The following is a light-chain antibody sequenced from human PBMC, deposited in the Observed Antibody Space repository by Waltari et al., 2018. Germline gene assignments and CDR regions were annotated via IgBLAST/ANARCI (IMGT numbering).Light chain of an antibody. V-gene: IGLV2-14*01. CDR2: DVS. CDR1: SSDVGGYNY. CDR3: SSYTSSSTLVV. J-gene: IGLJ1*01. Sequence: QPALTQPASVSGSPGQSIPLSCTGTSSDVGGYNYSSWYQQHPGKAPKLMIYDVSNRPSGVSNRFSGSKSGNTASLTISGLQAEDEADYYCSSYTSSSTLVVFGTGTKVTVL.